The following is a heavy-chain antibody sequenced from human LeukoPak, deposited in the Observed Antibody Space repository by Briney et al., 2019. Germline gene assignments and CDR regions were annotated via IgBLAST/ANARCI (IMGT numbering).Heavy chain of an antibody. Sequence: GGSLRLSCAASGFTFSSYGMHWVRQAPGKGLEWVAVISYDGSNKYYADSVKGRFTISRDNSKNTLYLQMNSLRAEDTAVYYCANPLPTAAMDAFDIWGQGTMVTVSS. J-gene: IGHJ3*02. CDR1: GFTFSSYG. CDR2: ISYDGSNK. V-gene: IGHV3-30*18. CDR3: ANPLPTAAMDAFDI. D-gene: IGHD2-2*01.